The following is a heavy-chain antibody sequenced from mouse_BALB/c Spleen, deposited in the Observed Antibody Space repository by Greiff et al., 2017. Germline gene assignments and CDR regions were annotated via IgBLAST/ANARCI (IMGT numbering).Heavy chain of an antibody. V-gene: IGHV5-12-2*01. D-gene: IGHD2-4*01. Sequence: EVQVVESGGGLVQPGGSLKLSCAASGFTFSSYTMSWVRQTPEKRLEWVAYISNGGGSTYYPDTVKGRFTISRDNAKNTLYLQMSSLKSEDTAMYYCARPYYDYDAAWFAYWGQGTLVTVSA. CDR1: GFTFSSYT. CDR3: ARPYYDYDAAWFAY. J-gene: IGHJ3*01. CDR2: ISNGGGST.